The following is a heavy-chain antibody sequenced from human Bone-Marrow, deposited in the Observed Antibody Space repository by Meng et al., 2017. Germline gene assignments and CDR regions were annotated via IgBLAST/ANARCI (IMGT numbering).Heavy chain of an antibody. V-gene: IGHV4-4*02. D-gene: IGHD2-21*01. CDR2: IYNSGST. CDR1: GGSISSSNW. Sequence: QVLLQESGPGLVKPSGTLSLTCAVSGGSISSSNWWSWVRQPPGKGLEWIGYIYNSGSTYYNPSLKSRVTISVDTSKNQFSLKLRFVTAADTAVYYCAREGRSHQVGVSVYWGQGNLVTVSS. J-gene: IGHJ4*02. CDR3: AREGRSHQVGVSVY.